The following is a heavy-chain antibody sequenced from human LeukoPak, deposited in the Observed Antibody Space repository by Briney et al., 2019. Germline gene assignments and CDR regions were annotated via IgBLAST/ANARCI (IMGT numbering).Heavy chain of an antibody. CDR2: ISAYNANT. Sequence: GASVKVSCKASGYTFTSYGIGWVRQAPGQGLEWMGWISAYNANTNYAQNLQGRVTMTTDTSTSTAYMELRSLRSDDTAVYYCARERSGWYPDAFDIWGQGTMVTVSS. D-gene: IGHD6-19*01. CDR3: ARERSGWYPDAFDI. V-gene: IGHV1-18*01. J-gene: IGHJ3*02. CDR1: GYTFTSYG.